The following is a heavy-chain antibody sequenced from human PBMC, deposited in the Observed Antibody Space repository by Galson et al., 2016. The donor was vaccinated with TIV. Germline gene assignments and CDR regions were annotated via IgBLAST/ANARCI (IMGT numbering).Heavy chain of an antibody. D-gene: IGHD2-2*01. Sequence: SLRLSCAASGFTFSTYWMSWVRQAPGKGLEWVGNIKQDGSESYYVDSVRGRFTISRDNAKNSVYLQMNSLRAEDTAVYYCVRKDQVADFCNTTSCSHDYWGQGTLVTVSS. CDR2: IKQDGSES. CDR1: GFTFSTYW. V-gene: IGHV3-7*01. CDR3: VRKDQVADFCNTTSCSHDY. J-gene: IGHJ4*02.